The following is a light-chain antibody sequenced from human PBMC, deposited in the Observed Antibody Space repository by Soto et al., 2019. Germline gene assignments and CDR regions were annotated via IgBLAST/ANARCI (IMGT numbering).Light chain of an antibody. V-gene: IGKV3-20*01. Sequence: IGWTQSPGILSLSPGERATLSCMASQSVSSNYLAWYQHKPGQAPRLLIYGASSRATGIPDRFSGSGSGTDFTLTIGRLEPEDFAVYYCHQYGSSPLTFGGGTKVDIK. CDR1: QSVSSNY. CDR2: GAS. CDR3: HQYGSSPLT. J-gene: IGKJ4*01.